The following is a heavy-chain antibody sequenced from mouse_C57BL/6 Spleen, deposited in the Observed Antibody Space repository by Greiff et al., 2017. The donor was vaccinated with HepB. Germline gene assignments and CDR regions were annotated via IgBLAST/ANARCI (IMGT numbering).Heavy chain of an antibody. CDR2: INPNNGGT. D-gene: IGHD2-3*01. CDR1: GYTFTDYN. Sequence: EVQLQQSGPELVKPGASVKIPCKASGYTFTDYNMDWVKQSHGKSLEWIGDINPNNGGTIYNQKFKGKATLTVDKSSSTAYMELRSLTSENTAVYCCARSDGYPAWFAYWGQGTLVTVSA. CDR3: ARSDGYPAWFAY. V-gene: IGHV1-18*01. J-gene: IGHJ3*01.